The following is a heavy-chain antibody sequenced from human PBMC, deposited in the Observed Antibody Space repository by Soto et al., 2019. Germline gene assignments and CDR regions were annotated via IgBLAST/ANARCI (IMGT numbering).Heavy chain of an antibody. V-gene: IGHV3-30-3*01. Sequence: QVPLVESGGGVVQPGRSLRLSCAASGFTFSSYAMHWVRQAPGKGLEWVAVMSYDGSNKYYADSVKGRFTISRDNSXNXMYLQMNSLRAEDTAVYYCARFKGCSGGSCYPYFDYWGQGTLVTVSS. CDR3: ARFKGCSGGSCYPYFDY. J-gene: IGHJ4*02. CDR2: MSYDGSNK. D-gene: IGHD2-15*01. CDR1: GFTFSSYA.